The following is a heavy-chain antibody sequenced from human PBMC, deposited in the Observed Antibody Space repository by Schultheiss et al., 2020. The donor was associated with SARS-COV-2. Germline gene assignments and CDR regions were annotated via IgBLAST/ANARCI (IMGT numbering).Heavy chain of an antibody. CDR2: IYTSGST. CDR1: GGSISSYY. CDR3: ARSPEPSGSSDY. J-gene: IGHJ4*02. V-gene: IGHV4-4*07. Sequence: SQTLSLTCTVSGGSISSYYWSWIRQPAGKGLEWIGRIYTSGSTNYNPSLKSRVTISVDTSKNQFSLKLSSVTAADTAVYYCARSPEPSGSSDYWGQGTLVTVSS. D-gene: IGHD1-26*01.